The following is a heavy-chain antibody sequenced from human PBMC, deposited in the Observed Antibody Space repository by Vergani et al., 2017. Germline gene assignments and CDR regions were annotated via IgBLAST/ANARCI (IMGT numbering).Heavy chain of an antibody. CDR2: IRYDESRK. Sequence: VQLVESGGGVVRPGGSLRLSCAASGFTFDDYGMSWVRQAPGKGLEWVTYIRYDESRKYYGDSVKGRFTISRDNSANMLHLQANSLRAEDTAVYYCAKGKIETEGYNFELIFDSWGPGTQVTVSS. CDR3: AKGKIETEGYNFELIFDS. D-gene: IGHD1-1*01. CDR1: GFTFDDYG. V-gene: IGHV3-30*02. J-gene: IGHJ5*01.